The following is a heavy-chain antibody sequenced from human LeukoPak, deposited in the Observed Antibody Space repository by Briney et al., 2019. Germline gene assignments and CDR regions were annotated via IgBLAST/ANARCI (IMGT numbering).Heavy chain of an antibody. CDR3: ARSYCSSTSCSPYYYYYMDV. J-gene: IGHJ6*03. CDR1: GYSISSGYY. D-gene: IGHD2-2*01. Sequence: PSETLSLTCAVSGYSISSGYYWSWIRQHPGKGLEWIGYIYYSGSTYHNPSLKSRVTISVDTSKNQFSLKLSSVTAADTAVYYCARSYCSSTSCSPYYYYYMDVWGKGTTVTVSS. V-gene: IGHV4-31*11. CDR2: IYYSGST.